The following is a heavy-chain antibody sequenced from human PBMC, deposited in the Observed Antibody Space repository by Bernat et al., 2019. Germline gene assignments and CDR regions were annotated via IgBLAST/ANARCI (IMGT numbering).Heavy chain of an antibody. J-gene: IGHJ4*02. D-gene: IGHD2-21*02. CDR2: ISSSSSTK. V-gene: IGHV3-48*02. Sequence: EVQLVESGGGLVQPGGSLRLSCAASGFTFSSYSMNWVRQAPGKGLEWVSYISSSSSTKYYADSVKGRFTISIDNAENSLYLQMNSLRDEDTAVYYCARDLVVTIDYWGQGTLVTVSS. CDR3: ARDLVVTIDY. CDR1: GFTFSSYS.